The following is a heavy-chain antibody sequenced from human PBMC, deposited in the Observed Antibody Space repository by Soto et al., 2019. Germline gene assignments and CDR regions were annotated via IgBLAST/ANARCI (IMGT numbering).Heavy chain of an antibody. J-gene: IGHJ6*03. CDR2: IYYSGST. V-gene: IGHV4-39*01. Sequence: QLQLQESGPGLVKPSETLSLTCTVSGGSISSSSYYWGWIRQPPGKGLEWIGSIYYSGSTYYNPSLKSRVTISVDTSKNRSSLKLSSVTAAATAVYYCARCLTGVLEWLSPGNYYMDVWRKGTTVTVSS. D-gene: IGHD3-3*01. CDR3: ARCLTGVLEWLSPGNYYMDV. CDR1: GGSISSSSYY.